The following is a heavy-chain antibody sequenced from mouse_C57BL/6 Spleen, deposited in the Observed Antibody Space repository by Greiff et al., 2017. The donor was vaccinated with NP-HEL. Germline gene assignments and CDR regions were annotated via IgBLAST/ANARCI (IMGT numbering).Heavy chain of an antibody. CDR3: VRVYGNYYAMDS. V-gene: IGHV10-1*01. D-gene: IGHD2-1*01. CDR2: IRSKSNNYAT. CDR1: GFSFNTYA. Sequence: GGGLVQPKGSLKLSCAASGFSFNTYAMNWVRQAPGKGLEWVARIRSKSNNYATYYADSVKDRFTISRDDSESMLYLQMNNLKTEDTAMYYCVRVYGNYYAMDSWGQGTSVTVSS. J-gene: IGHJ4*01.